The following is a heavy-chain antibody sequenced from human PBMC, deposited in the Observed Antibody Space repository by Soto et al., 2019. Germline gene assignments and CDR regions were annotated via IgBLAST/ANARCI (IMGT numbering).Heavy chain of an antibody. Sequence: TVGSLRLSCAASGFTFDDYTMHWVRQTPGKGLEWVSLISWDGDSAYYADSVRGRFTISRDNSKNSLFLQMNNVRAEDAALYFCAKGTRGNSPELDFWGQGTLVTVSS. CDR1: GFTFDDYT. V-gene: IGHV3-43*01. D-gene: IGHD1-1*01. CDR2: ISWDGDSA. J-gene: IGHJ4*02. CDR3: AKGTRGNSPELDF.